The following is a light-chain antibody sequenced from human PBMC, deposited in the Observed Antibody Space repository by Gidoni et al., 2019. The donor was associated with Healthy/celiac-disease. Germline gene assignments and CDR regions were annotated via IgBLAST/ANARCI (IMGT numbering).Light chain of an antibody. J-gene: IGLJ2*01. CDR2: KDS. Sequence: SYELTQPPSVSVSPGQTARITCPGDALPKQYAYWYQQKPGQAPVLVIYKDSERPSGIPERFSGSSSGTTVTLTISGVQAEDEADYYCQSADSSGVVFGGGTKLTV. CDR3: QSADSSGVV. CDR1: ALPKQY. V-gene: IGLV3-25*03.